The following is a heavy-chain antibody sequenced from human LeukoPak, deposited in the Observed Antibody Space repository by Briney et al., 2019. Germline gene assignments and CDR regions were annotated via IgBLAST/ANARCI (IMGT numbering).Heavy chain of an antibody. J-gene: IGHJ4*02. Sequence: PSETLSLTCAVYGESFSGYYWGWIRQPPGKGLEWIGEINDSGSTYYNPSLKSRVTISIDTSKKQFSLKLSSVTAADTAVYYCATTSPFDYWGQGTLVTVSS. V-gene: IGHV4-34*01. D-gene: IGHD1-1*01. CDR2: INDSGST. CDR1: GESFSGYY. CDR3: ATTSPFDY.